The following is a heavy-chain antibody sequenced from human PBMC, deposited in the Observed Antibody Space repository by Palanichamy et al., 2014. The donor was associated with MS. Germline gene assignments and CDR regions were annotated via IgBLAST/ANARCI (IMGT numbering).Heavy chain of an antibody. CDR2: IYSDGST. J-gene: IGHJ4*02. CDR1: GFTVSSNY. D-gene: IGHD5-18*01. Sequence: EVQLVESGGNLVQPGGSLRLLCAVSGFTVSSNYMSWVRQTPEKGLEWVSVIYSDGSTSYADSVKDRFTISRDISKNMMYLQMNRLRVDDTAVYYCARQVGRGYGFFGQWGQGTLVTVSS. V-gene: IGHV3-66*04. CDR3: ARQVGRGYGFFGQ.